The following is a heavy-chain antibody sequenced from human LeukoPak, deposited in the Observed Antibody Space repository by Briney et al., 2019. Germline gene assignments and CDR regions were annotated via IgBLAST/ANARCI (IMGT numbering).Heavy chain of an antibody. CDR1: GYTFTGYY. V-gene: IGHV1-46*01. CDR2: INPSGGST. Sequence: GASVKVSCKASGYTFTGYYMHWVRQAPGQGLEWMGIINPSGGSTSYAQKFQGRVTMTRDMSTSTVYMELSSLRSEDTAVYYCAREYYDFWSGYYRGGTFDYWGQGTLVTVSS. D-gene: IGHD3-3*01. CDR3: AREYYDFWSGYYRGGTFDY. J-gene: IGHJ4*02.